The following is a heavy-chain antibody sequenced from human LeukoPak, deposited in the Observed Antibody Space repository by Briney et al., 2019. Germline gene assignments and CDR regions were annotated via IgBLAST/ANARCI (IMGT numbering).Heavy chain of an antibody. D-gene: IGHD2-21*01. V-gene: IGHV1-69*05. CDR2: IIPIFGTA. CDR3: ARVDSRDLKVFDY. J-gene: IGHJ4*02. Sequence: SVKVSCKASGGTFSSYAISWVRQAPGQGLEWMGGIIPIFGTANYAQKFQGRVTITTDESTSTAYMELSSLRSEDTAVYYCARVDSRDLKVFDYWGQGTLVTVSS. CDR1: GGTFSSYA.